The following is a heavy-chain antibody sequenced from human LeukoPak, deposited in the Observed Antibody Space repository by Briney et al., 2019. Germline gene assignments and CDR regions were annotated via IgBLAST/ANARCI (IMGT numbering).Heavy chain of an antibody. CDR3: ARVGFSSSWYVSYWFDP. CDR1: GGSFSGYY. Sequence: SETLSLTCAVYGGSFSGYYWSWIRQPPGKGLEWIGEINHSGSTNYNPSLKSRVTISVDTSKNQFSLKLSSVTAADTAVYYCARVGFSSSWYVSYWFDPWGQGTRVIVSS. J-gene: IGHJ5*02. V-gene: IGHV4-34*01. D-gene: IGHD6-13*01. CDR2: INHSGST.